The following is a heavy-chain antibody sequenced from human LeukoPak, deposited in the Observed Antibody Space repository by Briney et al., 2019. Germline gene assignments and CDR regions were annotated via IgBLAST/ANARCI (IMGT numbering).Heavy chain of an antibody. J-gene: IGHJ6*03. CDR3: ARSLRVRGVPDYMDV. CDR1: GFTLSTYA. CDR2: ISYDGSNK. V-gene: IGHV3-30*14. Sequence: GRSLRLSCAASGFTLSTYAIYWVRQAPGKGLEWVAVISYDGSNKYYADSVKGRFTISRDNSKNTLYLQMNNLRADDTAVYYCARSLRVRGVPDYMDVWGKGTTVTVSS. D-gene: IGHD3-10*01.